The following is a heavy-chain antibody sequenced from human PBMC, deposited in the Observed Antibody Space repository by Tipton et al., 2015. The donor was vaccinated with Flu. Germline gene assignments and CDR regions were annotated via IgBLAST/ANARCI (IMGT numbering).Heavy chain of an antibody. J-gene: IGHJ5*02. CDR3: ARRDFSNYVSDPKNWFDR. V-gene: IGHV4-59*08. Sequence: GLVKPSETLSLSCIVSNGSLGSYYWNWIRQAPGKGLEWIATIHRSGTTKYNPSLKSRVTISVDTSKNQFYLEMRSVTATDMAVYFCARRDFSNYVSDPKNWFDRWGQGTLVTVSS. CDR1: NGSLGSYY. CDR2: IHRSGTT. D-gene: IGHD4-11*01.